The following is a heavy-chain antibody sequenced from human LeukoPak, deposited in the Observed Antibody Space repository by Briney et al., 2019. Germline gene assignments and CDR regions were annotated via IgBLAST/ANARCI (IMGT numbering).Heavy chain of an antibody. CDR1: GFTFSSYW. D-gene: IGHD5-18*01. CDR3: ARDTGGGYSCYDC. CDR2: IKQDGSEK. Sequence: GGSLRLSCAASGFTFSSYWMTWIRQAPGKGLEWVANIKQDGSEKYYVDSVKGRFTISRDNAKNSLYLQMNSLRAEDTAVYYCARDTGGGYSCYDCWGQGTLVTVSS. V-gene: IGHV3-7*01. J-gene: IGHJ4*02.